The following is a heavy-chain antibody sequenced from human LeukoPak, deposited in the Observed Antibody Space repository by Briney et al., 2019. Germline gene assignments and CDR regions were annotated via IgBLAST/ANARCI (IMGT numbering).Heavy chain of an antibody. CDR1: GFTVSNNY. Sequence: GGSLRLSCAASGFTVSNNYMSWVRQAPGKGLEWVSLIYTGGTAYYADSVKGRFTISRDNSKNTLYLQMNSLRAEDTAVYYCAKDGSSTGYYDFWSGLRAFDIWGQGTMVTVSS. V-gene: IGHV3-53*01. CDR3: AKDGSSTGYYDFWSGLRAFDI. D-gene: IGHD3-3*01. CDR2: IYTGGTA. J-gene: IGHJ3*02.